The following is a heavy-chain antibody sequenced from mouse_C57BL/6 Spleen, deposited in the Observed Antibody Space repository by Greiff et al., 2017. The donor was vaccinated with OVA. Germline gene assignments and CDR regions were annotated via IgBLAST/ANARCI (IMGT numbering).Heavy chain of an antibody. CDR1: GYSITSGYY. V-gene: IGHV3-6*01. CDR2: ISYDGSN. D-gene: IGHD1-1*01. Sequence: EVKLMESGPGLVKPSQSLSLTCSVTGYSITSGYYWNWIRQFPGNKLEWMGYISYDGSNNYNPSLKNRISITRDTSKNQFFLKLNSVTTEDTATYYCARADYYGSFAYWGQGTLVTVSA. CDR3: ARADYYGSFAY. J-gene: IGHJ3*01.